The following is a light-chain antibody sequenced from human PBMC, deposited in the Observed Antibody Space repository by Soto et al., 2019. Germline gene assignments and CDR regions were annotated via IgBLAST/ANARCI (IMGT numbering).Light chain of an antibody. CDR2: GVT. J-gene: IGLJ1*01. CDR1: SSDDGGYDY. CDR3: SSYAGSTNIV. Sequence: SALTQPPSASGSPGQSVTISCSGTSSDDGGYDYVSWYQQHPGKAPKVLIYGVTKRSSGVPDRFSGSKSSYTAYLTVSGLQAEDEADYYCSSYAGSTNIVFGTGTKLTVL. V-gene: IGLV2-8*01.